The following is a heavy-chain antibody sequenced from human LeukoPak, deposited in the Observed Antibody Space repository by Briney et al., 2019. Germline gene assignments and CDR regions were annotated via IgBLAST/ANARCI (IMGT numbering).Heavy chain of an antibody. CDR3: ARGASSGYRIDY. J-gene: IGHJ4*02. V-gene: IGHV3-74*01. D-gene: IGHD5-18*01. Sequence: GSLRLSCTASGFTFNNFWMHWVRQTPGKGLVWVSRISKDGSTTNYADSVKGRFTISRDNAKNTLYLQMNSLTAEDTALYYCARGASSGYRIDYWGQGTLVPVSA. CDR1: GFTFNNFW. CDR2: ISKDGSTT.